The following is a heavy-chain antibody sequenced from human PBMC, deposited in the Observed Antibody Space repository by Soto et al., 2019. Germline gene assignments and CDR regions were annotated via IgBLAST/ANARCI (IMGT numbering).Heavy chain of an antibody. Sequence: SETLSLTCTVTGGSMTTGDQYWTWIRHRPGEGLEWFGYINHRGSLYYNPSLESRVSMSVDTSKNQFSLNLSSVPAADTAVYYCARGRPQRQGRNMDVWGQGTTVTVSS. CDR3: ARGRPQRQGRNMDV. CDR1: GGSMTTGDQY. V-gene: IGHV4-31*03. D-gene: IGHD1-1*01. J-gene: IGHJ6*02. CDR2: INHRGSL.